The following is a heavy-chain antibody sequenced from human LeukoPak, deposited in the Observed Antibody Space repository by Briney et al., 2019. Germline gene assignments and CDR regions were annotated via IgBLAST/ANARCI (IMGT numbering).Heavy chain of an antibody. CDR2: IIPILGIA. J-gene: IGHJ4*02. D-gene: IGHD2-2*02. V-gene: IGHV1-69*04. CDR1: GYTFSSYA. CDR3: ARDLPDCSSTSCYRLSGSYRFTLVDY. Sequence: SVKVSCKASGYTFSSYAISWVRQAPGQGLEWMGRIIPILGIANYAQKFQGRVTITADKSTSTAYMELSSLRSEDTAVYYCARDLPDCSSTSCYRLSGSYRFTLVDYWGQGTLVTVSS.